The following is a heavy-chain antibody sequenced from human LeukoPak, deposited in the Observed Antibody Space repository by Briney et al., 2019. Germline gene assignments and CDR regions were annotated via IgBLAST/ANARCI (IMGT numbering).Heavy chain of an antibody. D-gene: IGHD6-19*01. CDR2: IYHTGTT. Sequence: PSQTLSLTCAVSGGSISSGYYWGWIRQPPGRGLEWIGSIYHTGTTHYNPSLKSRVTISEDTSRNQFSLKLSSVTAADTAVYYCARDRGSSGWFDFDYWGQGTLVTVSS. V-gene: IGHV4-38-2*02. J-gene: IGHJ4*02. CDR1: GGSISSGYY. CDR3: ARDRGSSGWFDFDY.